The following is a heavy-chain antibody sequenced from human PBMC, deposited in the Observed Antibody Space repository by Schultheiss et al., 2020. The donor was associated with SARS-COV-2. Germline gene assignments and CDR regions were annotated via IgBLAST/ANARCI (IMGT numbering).Heavy chain of an antibody. Sequence: GGSLRLSCSASGFTFSSYAMHWVRQAPGKGLEYVSAISSNGGSTYYADSVKGRFTISRDNSKNTLYLQMNSLRAEDTAVYYCAKARTGDYVGYYYMDVWGKGTTVTVSS. CDR3: AKARTGDYVGYYYMDV. CDR2: ISSNGGST. D-gene: IGHD4-17*01. V-gene: IGHV3-64*04. J-gene: IGHJ6*03. CDR1: GFTFSSYA.